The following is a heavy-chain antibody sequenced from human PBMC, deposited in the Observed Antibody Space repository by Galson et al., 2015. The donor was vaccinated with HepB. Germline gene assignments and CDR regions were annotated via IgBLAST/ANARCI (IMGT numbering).Heavy chain of an antibody. D-gene: IGHD6-19*01. CDR2: IIPILGIA. Sequence: SVKVSCKASGGTFSSYAISWVRQAPGQGLEWMGRIIPILGIANYARKFQGRVTITADKSTSTAYMELSSLRSEDTAVYYCARGPDEPSGWYPNAFDIWGQGTMVTVSS. CDR3: ARGPDEPSGWYPNAFDI. J-gene: IGHJ3*02. CDR1: GGTFSSYA. V-gene: IGHV1-69*04.